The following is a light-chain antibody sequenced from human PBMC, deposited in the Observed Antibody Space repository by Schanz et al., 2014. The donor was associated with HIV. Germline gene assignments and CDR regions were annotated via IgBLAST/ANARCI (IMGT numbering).Light chain of an antibody. CDR1: GSDVGGY. V-gene: IGLV2-8*01. Sequence: QSALTQPPSASGSPGQSVAISCTGSGSDVGGYVSWYQQHPGKVPKLVIYEVNKRPSGVPDRFSGSKSGNTASLTVSGLQADDEADYYCISYAGTNNPVFGGGTKLTVL. CDR3: ISYAGTNNPV. CDR2: EVN. J-gene: IGLJ2*01.